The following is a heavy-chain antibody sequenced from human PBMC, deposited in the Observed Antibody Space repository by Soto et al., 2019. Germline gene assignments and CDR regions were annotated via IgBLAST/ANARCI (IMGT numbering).Heavy chain of an antibody. CDR1: GLTFSHAW. CDR3: TTPNECSGGSCYYYYYYGMDV. D-gene: IGHD2-15*01. CDR2: IKSKTDGGTT. V-gene: IGHV3-15*01. Sequence: GGCLRRSGASAGLTFSHAWMRWVRQAPGKGLEWVGRIKSKTDGGTTDYAAPVKGRFTISRDDSKNTLYLQMNSLKTEDTAVYYCTTPNECSGGSCYYYYYYGMDVWGQGTTVPVSS. J-gene: IGHJ6*02.